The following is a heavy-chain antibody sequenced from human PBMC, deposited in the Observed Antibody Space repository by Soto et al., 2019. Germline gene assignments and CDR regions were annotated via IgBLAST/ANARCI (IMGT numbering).Heavy chain of an antibody. Sequence: EAQMLESGGGSVQPGGSLRLSCAASGFTFSTYAVAWVRQSPGKGLEWVSSISASGGDTWYADSVKGRLTISRDNSKNTLYLQMNSLRAEDTAVYYCARRPTARASWGQGTLVTVSS. CDR2: ISASGGDT. V-gene: IGHV3-23*01. CDR3: ARRPTARAS. CDR1: GFTFSTYA. J-gene: IGHJ5*02. D-gene: IGHD1-1*01.